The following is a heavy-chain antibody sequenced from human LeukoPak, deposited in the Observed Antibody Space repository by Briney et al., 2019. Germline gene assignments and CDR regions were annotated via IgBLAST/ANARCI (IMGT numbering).Heavy chain of an antibody. D-gene: IGHD3-16*01. J-gene: IGHJ4*02. Sequence: GSLRLSCAASGFTFSSYAMSWVRRAPGKGLEYADSAKGRFTISRDNSKNTLYLQMNSLRAEDTAVYYCAKLLGEPLDYWGQGTLVTVSS. CDR3: AKLLGEPLDY. V-gene: IGHV3-23*01. CDR1: GFTFSSYA.